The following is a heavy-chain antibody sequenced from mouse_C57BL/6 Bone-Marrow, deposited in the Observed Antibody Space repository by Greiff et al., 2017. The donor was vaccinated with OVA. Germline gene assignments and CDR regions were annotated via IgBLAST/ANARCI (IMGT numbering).Heavy chain of an antibody. D-gene: IGHD1-1*01. CDR1: GYTFTSYW. CDR3: ARRVVAYDWYFDV. CDR2: INPSSGYT. Sequence: QVQLQQSGAELAKPGASVKLSCKASGYTFTSYWMHWVKQRPGQGLEWIGYINPSSGYTKYNQKFKDKATLTADKSSSTAYMQLSSLTYEDSAVYYCARRVVAYDWYFDVWGTGTTVTVSS. J-gene: IGHJ1*03. V-gene: IGHV1-7*01.